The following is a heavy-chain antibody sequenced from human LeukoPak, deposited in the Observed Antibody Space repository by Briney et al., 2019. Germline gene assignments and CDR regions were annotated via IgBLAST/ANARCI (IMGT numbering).Heavy chain of an antibody. CDR1: GYTFTSYD. V-gene: IGHV1-8*01. J-gene: IGHJ6*03. CDR3: ARGLRGGRPPYYYYYMDV. Sequence: ASVKVSCKASGYTFTSYDINWVRQATGQGLECMGWMNPNSGNTGYAQKFQGRVTMTRNTSISTAYMELSSLRSADTAVHYCARGLRGGRPPYYYYYMDVWGKGTTVTVSS. CDR2: MNPNSGNT. D-gene: IGHD3-10*01.